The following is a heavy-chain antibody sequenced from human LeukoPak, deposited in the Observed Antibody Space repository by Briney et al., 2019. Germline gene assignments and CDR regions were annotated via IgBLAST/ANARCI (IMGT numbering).Heavy chain of an antibody. CDR1: GFTFSRYS. J-gene: IGHJ4*02. CDR2: ISSSSSYI. D-gene: IGHD3-10*01. CDR3: ARDDYYGSGSYYFDY. Sequence: GGALRLSCAASGFTFSRYSMNWVGQARGRGLEWVSSISSSSSYIYYAGSVKGRFTISKDNAKNSLYLQMNSLRAEDTAVYYCARDDYYGSGSYYFDYWGQGTLVTVSS. V-gene: IGHV3-21*01.